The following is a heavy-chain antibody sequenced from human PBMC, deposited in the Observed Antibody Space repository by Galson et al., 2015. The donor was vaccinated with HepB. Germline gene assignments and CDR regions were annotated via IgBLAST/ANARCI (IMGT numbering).Heavy chain of an antibody. D-gene: IGHD3-22*01. CDR1: GFSLSTSGMC. CDR3: ARMTSSGYLQLSLQDAFDI. CDR2: IDWDDDK. J-gene: IGHJ3*02. V-gene: IGHV2-70*11. Sequence: PALVKPTQTLTLTCTFSGFSLSTSGMCVSWIRQPPGKALEWLARIDWDDDKYYSTSLKTRLTISKDTSKNQVVLTMTNMDPVDTATYYCARMTSSGYLQLSLQDAFDIWGQGTMVTVSS.